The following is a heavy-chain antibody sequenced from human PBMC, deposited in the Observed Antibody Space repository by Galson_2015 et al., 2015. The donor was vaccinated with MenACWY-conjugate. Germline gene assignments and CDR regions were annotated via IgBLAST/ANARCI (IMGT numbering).Heavy chain of an antibody. Sequence: LSLTCTVSAGSSSRHDYYWGRFRQPPGKSLEWFGNINHSGGTYYNPSVSSRVTISVDPSKNQFSLKLTSVTAADTAVYYCARRRPRDIGGGFDIWGQGTMVTVSS. V-gene: IGHV4-39*01. CDR2: INHSGGT. D-gene: IGHD2-15*01. J-gene: IGHJ3*02. CDR1: AGSSSRHDYY. CDR3: ARRRPRDIGGGFDI.